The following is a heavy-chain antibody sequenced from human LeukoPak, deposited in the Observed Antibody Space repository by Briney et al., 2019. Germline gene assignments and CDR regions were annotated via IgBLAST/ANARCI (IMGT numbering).Heavy chain of an antibody. D-gene: IGHD5-18*01. J-gene: IGHJ4*02. CDR3: ASEQRGYSLYFDY. V-gene: IGHV1-69*13. CDR1: GGTFSSYA. CDR2: IIPIFGTA. Sequence: SVKVSCKASGGTFSSYAISWVRQAPGQGLEWMGGIIPIFGTANYAQKFQGRVTITADESTSTAYMELSSLRSEDTAVYYCASEQRGYSLYFDYWGQGTLVTVSS.